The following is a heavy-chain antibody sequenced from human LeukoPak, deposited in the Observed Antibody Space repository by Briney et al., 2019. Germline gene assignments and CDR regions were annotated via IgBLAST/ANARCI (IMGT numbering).Heavy chain of an antibody. Sequence: SETLSLICTVSGGSISSYYWNWIRQPPGKGLGWIGYIYYSGSADYNPSLKSRVTISVDTSKNQFSLKLRSVTAADTAVYHCARDKVPGDYWGQGTLVTVSS. J-gene: IGHJ4*02. V-gene: IGHV4-59*01. CDR2: IYYSGSA. D-gene: IGHD2-2*01. CDR1: GGSISSYY. CDR3: ARDKVPGDY.